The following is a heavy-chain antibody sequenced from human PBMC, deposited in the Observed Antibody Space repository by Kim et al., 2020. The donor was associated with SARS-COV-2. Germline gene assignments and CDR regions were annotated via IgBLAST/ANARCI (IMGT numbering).Heavy chain of an antibody. CDR2: IDPSDSYT. J-gene: IGHJ4*02. CDR3: ARRTGGWLEIDY. CDR1: GYSFTSYW. V-gene: IGHV5-10-1*01. Sequence: GESLKISCKGSGYSFTSYWISWVRQMPGKGLEWMGRIDPSDSYTNYSPSFQGHVTISADKSISTAYLQWSSLKASDTAMYYCARRTGGWLEIDYWGQGTLVTVSS. D-gene: IGHD3-16*01.